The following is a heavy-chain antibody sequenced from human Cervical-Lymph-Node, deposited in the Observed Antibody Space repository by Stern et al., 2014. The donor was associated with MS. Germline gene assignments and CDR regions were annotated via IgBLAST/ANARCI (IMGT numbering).Heavy chain of an antibody. CDR1: GDSMSSYY. D-gene: IGHD6-19*01. Sequence: QVQLQESGPGLVKPSETLSLTCTVSGDSMSSYYWSWIRQPPGQGLEWIGSIYYTGSTDYNPSLKSRVTISVDTSKNQFSLRLTSVTAADTAVYYCARLSSGWYAYWGQGTLVTVSS. V-gene: IGHV4-59*01. J-gene: IGHJ4*02. CDR2: IYYTGST. CDR3: ARLSSGWYAY.